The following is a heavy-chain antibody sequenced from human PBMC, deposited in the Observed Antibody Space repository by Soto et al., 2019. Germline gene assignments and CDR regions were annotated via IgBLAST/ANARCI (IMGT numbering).Heavy chain of an antibody. Sequence: ASVKVSCKASGYTFTGYYMHWVRQAPGQGLEWMGWTNPNSGGTNYAQKSQGWVTMTRDTSISTAYMELSRLRSDGTAVYYCARDPGIAVAGVAFDTWGQGTMVTVSS. V-gene: IGHV1-2*04. CDR3: ARDPGIAVAGVAFDT. D-gene: IGHD6-19*01. J-gene: IGHJ3*02. CDR2: TNPNSGGT. CDR1: GYTFTGYY.